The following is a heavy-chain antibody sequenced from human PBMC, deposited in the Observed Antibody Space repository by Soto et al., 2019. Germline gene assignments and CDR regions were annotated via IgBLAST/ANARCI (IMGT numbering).Heavy chain of an antibody. CDR3: ASVGQFYDSSGSGDDY. D-gene: IGHD3-22*01. Sequence: SVKVSCKASGYTFTGYYMHWVRQAPGQGLEWMGWINPNSGGTNYAQKFQGRVTMTRDTSISTAYMELSRLRSDDTAVYYCASVGQFYDSSGSGDDYWGQGTLVTVSS. CDR2: INPNSGGT. J-gene: IGHJ4*02. V-gene: IGHV1-2*02. CDR1: GYTFTGYY.